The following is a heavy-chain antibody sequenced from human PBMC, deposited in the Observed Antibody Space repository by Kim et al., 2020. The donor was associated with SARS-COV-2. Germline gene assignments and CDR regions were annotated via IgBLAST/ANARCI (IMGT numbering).Heavy chain of an antibody. V-gene: IGHV3-23*01. CDR2: IRGGGGVT. J-gene: IGHJ3*01. CDR1: GFIFSDYA. D-gene: IGHD3-3*02. CDR3: AEHSASMNNDAFDV. Sequence: GGSLRLSCAASGFIFSDYAMSWVRQAPGKGLQWVSVIRGGGGVTFYADSVKGRFTVSRDNSVNFLYLQMNNLRADDTALYYCAEHSASMNNDAFDVWGPGTMVHVSS.